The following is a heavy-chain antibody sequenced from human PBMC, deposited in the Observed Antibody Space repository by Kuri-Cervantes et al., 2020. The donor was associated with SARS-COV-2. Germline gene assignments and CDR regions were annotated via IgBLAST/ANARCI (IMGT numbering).Heavy chain of an antibody. CDR1: GGTFSRYA. D-gene: IGHD3-10*01. CDR2: INAGNDDT. V-gene: IGHV1-3*01. CDR3: AKGHHSGAWRTDS. Sequence: ASVKVSCRAPGGTFSRYALNWARQAPGQRLEWLGWINAGNDDTQSSQKFQGRVTITRDTSADTAYMELSNLRSEDTAIYYCAKGHHSGAWRTDSWGQGTLVTVSS. J-gene: IGHJ4*02.